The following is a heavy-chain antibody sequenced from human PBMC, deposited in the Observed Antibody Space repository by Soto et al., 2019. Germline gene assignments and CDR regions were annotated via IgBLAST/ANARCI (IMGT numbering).Heavy chain of an antibody. CDR3: AAPYHDSSGWPKYYYYGMDV. CDR1: GFTFTSSA. CDR2: IVVGSGNT. V-gene: IGHV1-58*01. Sequence: SAKVSCKASGFTFTSSAVQWVRQARGQRLEWIGWIVVGSGNTNYAQKFQERVTITRDMSTSTAYMELSSLRSEDTAVYYCAAPYHDSSGWPKYYYYGMDVWGQGTTVTVSS. D-gene: IGHD6-19*01. J-gene: IGHJ6*02.